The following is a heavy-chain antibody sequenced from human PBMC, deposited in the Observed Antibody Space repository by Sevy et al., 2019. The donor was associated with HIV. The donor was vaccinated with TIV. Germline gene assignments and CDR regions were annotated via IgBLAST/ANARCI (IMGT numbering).Heavy chain of an antibody. V-gene: IGHV1-2*02. CDR2: INPNSGGT. CDR1: GYTFTGYY. J-gene: IGHJ3*02. Sequence: ASVKVSCKASGYTFTGYYMHWVRQAPGQGLEWMGWINPNSGGTNYAQKFQGRVTMTRDTSNSTAYMELSRLRSDDTAVYYYARARGYCSSTSCLYAFDIWGQGTMVTVSS. D-gene: IGHD2-2*01. CDR3: ARARGYCSSTSCLYAFDI.